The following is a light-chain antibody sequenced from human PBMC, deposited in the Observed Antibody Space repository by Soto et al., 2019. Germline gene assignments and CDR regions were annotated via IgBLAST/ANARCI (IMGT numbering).Light chain of an antibody. CDR1: QIVNSNY. J-gene: IGKJ1*01. V-gene: IGKV3-20*01. CDR3: QQYGTSPT. CDR2: GAS. Sequence: ETLLTQSPGTLSLSPGERATLSYRASQIVNSNYLAWYQQKPGQAPRLLIYGASSRATGIPDRFSGSGSGTDFTLTISRLEPEDFAVYHCQQYGTSPTFGQGTKVDIK.